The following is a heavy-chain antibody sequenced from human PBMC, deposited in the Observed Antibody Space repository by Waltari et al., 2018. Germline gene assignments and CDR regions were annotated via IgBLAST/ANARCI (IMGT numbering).Heavy chain of an antibody. CDR3: VRQVGTNWLDP. CDR2: IYPGDSET. Sequence: EVQLVQSGAEVKKPGESLKISCQASGYTFKNYWTGWVRQLPGKGLEWMGIIYPGDSETTYSPSFEGQVTISADKSISVAYLQWSSLKASDTAMYYCVRQVGTNWLDPWGQGTQVTVSS. V-gene: IGHV5-51*01. D-gene: IGHD5-12*01. J-gene: IGHJ5*02. CDR1: GYTFKNYW.